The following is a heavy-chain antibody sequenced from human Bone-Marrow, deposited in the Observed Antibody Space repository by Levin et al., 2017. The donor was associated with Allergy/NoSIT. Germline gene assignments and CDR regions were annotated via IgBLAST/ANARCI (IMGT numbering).Heavy chain of an antibody. CDR1: GFTFSIYS. J-gene: IGHJ3*02. CDR2: ISSSGSDM. V-gene: IGHV3-21*01. CDR3: VRGIIGDVRVAHKEAFDI. D-gene: IGHD2-8*02. Sequence: GGSLRLSCTVSGFTFSIYSINWVRQAPGKGLEWVSSISSSGSDMYYVDSVKGRFTISRDNAKNSLTLQMNSLRAEDTAVYYCVRGIIGDVRVAHKEAFDIWGQGTMVSVSS.